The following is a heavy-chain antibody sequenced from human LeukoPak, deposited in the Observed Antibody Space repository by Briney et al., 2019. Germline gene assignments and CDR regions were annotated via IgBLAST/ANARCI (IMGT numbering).Heavy chain of an antibody. V-gene: IGHV2-5*01. J-gene: IGHJ5*02. CDR3: AHLDYYDSSGYYSNLHNWFDP. Sequence: SGPTLVNPTQTLTLTCTFSGFSLSTSGVGVGWIRQPPGKALEWLALIYWNGDKRYSPSLKSRLTITKDTSKNQVVLTMTNMDPVDAATYYCAHLDYYDSSGYYSNLHNWFDPWGQGTLVTVSS. CDR1: GFSLSTSGVG. D-gene: IGHD3-22*01. CDR2: IYWNGDK.